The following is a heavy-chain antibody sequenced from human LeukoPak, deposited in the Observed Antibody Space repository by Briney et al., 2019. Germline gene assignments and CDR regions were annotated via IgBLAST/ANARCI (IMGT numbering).Heavy chain of an antibody. D-gene: IGHD6-13*01. Sequence: SETLSLTCAVSGGSFSGYYWSWIRQPPGKGLEWIGEINHSGSTNYNPSLKSRVTISVDTSKNQFSLKLSSVTAADTAVYYCARRSAALDAFDIWGQGTMVTVSS. J-gene: IGHJ3*02. V-gene: IGHV4-34*01. CDR2: INHSGST. CDR3: ARRSAALDAFDI. CDR1: GGSFSGYY.